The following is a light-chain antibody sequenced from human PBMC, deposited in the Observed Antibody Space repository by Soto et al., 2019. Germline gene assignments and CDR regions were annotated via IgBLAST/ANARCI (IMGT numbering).Light chain of an antibody. CDR1: QSVSNNY. CDR2: GAS. V-gene: IGKV3-20*01. CDR3: QQYGSSSWT. J-gene: IGKJ1*01. Sequence: EIVLTQSPGTLSLSPGERATRSCRASQSVSNNYLAWYQQKPGQAPRLLIYGASSRATGIPDRFSGSGSGTDFTLTISRLEPEDFALYYCQQYGSSSWTFGQGTKVDIK.